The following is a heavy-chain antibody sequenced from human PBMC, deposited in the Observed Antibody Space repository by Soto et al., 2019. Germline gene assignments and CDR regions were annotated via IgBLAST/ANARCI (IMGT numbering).Heavy chain of an antibody. V-gene: IGHV3-73*02. D-gene: IGHD1-26*01. CDR1: GLTFSGSS. Sequence: EVQLVESGGGLVQSGGSLKLSCAASGLTFSGSSMHWVRQASGKGLEWVGRIRSKVNSYATAYAASVEGRFIISRDDSKNTTYLQMNSLKTEDTAVYYCTRRGTDRWDSGIGYWGQGTLVTVSS. CDR2: IRSKVNSYAT. CDR3: TRRGTDRWDSGIGY. J-gene: IGHJ4*02.